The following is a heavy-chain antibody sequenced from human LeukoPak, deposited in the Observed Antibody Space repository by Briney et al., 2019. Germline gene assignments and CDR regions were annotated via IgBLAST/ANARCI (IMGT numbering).Heavy chain of an antibody. V-gene: IGHV3-21*06. D-gene: IGHD6-25*01. CDR3: ARDSGPVWFDP. Sequence: GGSLRLSCAASGFTFSSYSMTWVRQAPGKGLEWVSSISGSGSFIYYPDSLKGRFTISRDNAKNSLFLLMNSLRVEDTAVYYCARDSGPVWFDPWGQGTLVTVSS. J-gene: IGHJ5*02. CDR1: GFTFSSYS. CDR2: ISGSGSFI.